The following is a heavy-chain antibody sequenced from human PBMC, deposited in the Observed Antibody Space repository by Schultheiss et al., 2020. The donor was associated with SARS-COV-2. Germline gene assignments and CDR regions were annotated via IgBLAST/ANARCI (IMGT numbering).Heavy chain of an antibody. CDR3: AKHGYNWRIDY. J-gene: IGHJ4*02. CDR1: GFTFTSYA. CDR2: VSGSGDSR. V-gene: IGHV3-23*01. D-gene: IGHD5-24*01. Sequence: GGSLRLCCAASGFTFTSYAMSWVRQAPGKGLEWVSTVSGSGDSRYYADSVKGQFTISRDYSKNTLYLQLNSLRVEDTAVYYCAKHGYNWRIDYWGQGTLVTVSS.